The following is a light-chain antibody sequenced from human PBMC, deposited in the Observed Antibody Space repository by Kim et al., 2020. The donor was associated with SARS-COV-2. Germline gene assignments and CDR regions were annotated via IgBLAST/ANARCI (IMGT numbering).Light chain of an antibody. CDR1: QSISDY. Sequence: DIQMTQSPSTLSASVGDRVIITCRASQSISDYLAWYQQKPGKAPELLIYHASSLESGVPSRFSGYGSGTEFTLTISSLQPDDFASYYCQQYKSSFLTFGGGTKVDIK. CDR2: HAS. J-gene: IGKJ4*01. CDR3: QQYKSSFLT. V-gene: IGKV1-5*03.